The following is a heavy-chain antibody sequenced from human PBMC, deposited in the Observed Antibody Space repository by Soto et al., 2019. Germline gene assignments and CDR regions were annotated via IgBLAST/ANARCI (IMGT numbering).Heavy chain of an antibody. J-gene: IGHJ5*02. CDR2: IDYRGNT. CDR3: ASFGVASMNWFDP. Sequence: SETLSLTCTVSGVSITSGDYYWNWIRQPPGKGLEWIGNIDYRGNTYYNPSLKSRLTMSLDTSKNQFSLKLTSVTAADTAVYYCASFGVASMNWFDPWGQGTLVTVSS. V-gene: IGHV4-30-4*01. CDR1: GVSITSGDYY. D-gene: IGHD3-3*01.